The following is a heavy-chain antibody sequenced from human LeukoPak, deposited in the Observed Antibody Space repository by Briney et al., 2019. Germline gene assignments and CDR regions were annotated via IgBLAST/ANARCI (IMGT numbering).Heavy chain of an antibody. CDR3: ARDDRGDLLRFLEWLLYY. D-gene: IGHD3-3*01. CDR2: INPSGGST. J-gene: IGHJ4*02. CDR1: GYTFTSYY. Sequence: ASVKVSCKASGYTFTSYYMHWVRQAPGQGLEWMGIINPSGGSTSYAQKFQGRVTVTRDTSTSTVYMELSSLRSEDTAVYYCARDDRGDLLRFLEWLLYYWGQGTLVTVSS. V-gene: IGHV1-46*01.